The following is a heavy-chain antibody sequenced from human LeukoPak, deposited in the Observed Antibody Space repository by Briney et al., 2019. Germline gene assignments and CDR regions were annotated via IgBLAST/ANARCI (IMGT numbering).Heavy chain of an antibody. CDR2: IYSADSA. D-gene: IGHD6-13*01. Sequence: PGGSLRLSCAASGLTLRSYWMTWVRQAPGKGLEWVSVIYSADSAYYADSVRGRFTISRDSAKNSLYLQMNSLRAEDTAVYYCARGPYSSNWYVDYWGQGTLVTVAS. CDR3: ARGPYSSNWYVDY. CDR1: GLTLRSYW. V-gene: IGHV3-66*01. J-gene: IGHJ4*02.